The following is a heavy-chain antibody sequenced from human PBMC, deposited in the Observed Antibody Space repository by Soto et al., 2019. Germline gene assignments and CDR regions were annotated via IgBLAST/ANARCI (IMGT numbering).Heavy chain of an antibody. CDR3: ASLGSSGYDFAFDI. CDR1: GFTFSSNY. V-gene: IGHV3-53*01. J-gene: IGHJ3*02. CDR2: IYSGGNT. D-gene: IGHD5-12*01. Sequence: XGSLRLSCAASGFTFSSNYMNWVRQAPGKGLEWVSVIYSGGNTYYADSVKGRFTISRDNSKNTLYLQMNSLRAEDTAVYYCASLGSSGYDFAFDIWGQGTMVTVPS.